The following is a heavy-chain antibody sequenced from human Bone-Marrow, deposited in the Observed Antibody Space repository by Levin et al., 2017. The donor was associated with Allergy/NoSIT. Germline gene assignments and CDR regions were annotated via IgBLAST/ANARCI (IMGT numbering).Heavy chain of an antibody. CDR3: TTGFRGIIVVVPAAIPSAEYFQH. CDR1: GFTFSNAW. CDR2: IKSKTDGGTT. V-gene: IGHV3-15*01. Sequence: PGGSLRLSCAASGFTFSNAWMSWVRQAPGKGLEWVGRIKSKTDGGTTDYAAPVKGRFTISRDDSKNTLYLQMNSLKTEDTAVYYCTTGFRGIIVVVPAAIPSAEYFQHWGQGTLVTVSS. J-gene: IGHJ1*01. D-gene: IGHD2-2*02.